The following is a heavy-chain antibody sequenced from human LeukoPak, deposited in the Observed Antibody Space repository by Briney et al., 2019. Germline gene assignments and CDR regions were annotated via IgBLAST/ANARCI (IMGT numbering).Heavy chain of an antibody. J-gene: IGHJ4*02. D-gene: IGHD5-18*01. V-gene: IGHV1-18*01. CDR3: ARVWRVRGYSYGYFDY. Sequence: ASVKVSCKASGYTFTSYGISWVRQAPGQGLEWMGWISAYNGNTNYAQKLQGRVTMTTDTSTSTVYMELRSLRSDDTAVYYCARVWRVRGYSYGYFDYWGQGTLVTVSS. CDR2: ISAYNGNT. CDR1: GYTFTSYG.